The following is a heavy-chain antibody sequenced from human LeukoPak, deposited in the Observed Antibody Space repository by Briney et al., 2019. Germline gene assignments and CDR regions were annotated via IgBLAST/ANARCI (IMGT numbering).Heavy chain of an antibody. V-gene: IGHV4-59*01. Sequence: PSETLSLTCTVSGGSISSYYWSWIRQPPGKGLEWIGYIYYSGSTNYNPSLKSRVTISVDTSKNQFSLKLSSVTAADTAVYYCARYLSGDSSGYYYVFDNWFDPWGQGTLVTVSS. CDR1: GGSISSYY. D-gene: IGHD3-22*01. J-gene: IGHJ5*02. CDR2: IYYSGST. CDR3: ARYLSGDSSGYYYVFDNWFDP.